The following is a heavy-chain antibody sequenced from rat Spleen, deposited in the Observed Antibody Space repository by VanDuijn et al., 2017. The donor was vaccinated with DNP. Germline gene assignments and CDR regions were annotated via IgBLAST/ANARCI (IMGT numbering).Heavy chain of an antibody. CDR2: ISTGGDNT. CDR1: GFTFSNYG. J-gene: IGHJ2*01. Sequence: EVQLVESGGGVVQPGRALKLSCAASGFTFSNYGMAWVRQAPTKGLEWVASISTGGDNTYYRGSVKGRFTISRDNAKNTQYLQMDSLRSEDTATYYCAKDAFDYWGQGVMVTVSS. CDR3: AKDAFDY. V-gene: IGHV5S13*01.